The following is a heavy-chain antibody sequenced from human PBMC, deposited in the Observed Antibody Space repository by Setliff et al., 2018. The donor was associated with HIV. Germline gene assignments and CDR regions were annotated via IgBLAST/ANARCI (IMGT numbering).Heavy chain of an antibody. Sequence: ASVKVSCKASGYTFTRYFMHCVRQAPGQGLEWLGMINPSGGSTWYAQKFQGRITMTGDTSTNTLYMELSSLRSEDTAVYYCARGWEGGMDYWGQGTLVTVSS. CDR1: GYTFTRYF. CDR2: INPSGGST. V-gene: IGHV1-46*01. D-gene: IGHD1-26*01. CDR3: ARGWEGGMDY. J-gene: IGHJ4*02.